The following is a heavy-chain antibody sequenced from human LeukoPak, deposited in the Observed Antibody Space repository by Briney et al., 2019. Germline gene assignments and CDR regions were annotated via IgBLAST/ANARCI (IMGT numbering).Heavy chain of an antibody. J-gene: IGHJ4*02. CDR3: GYSYGYFDY. CDR1: GLTFRNAW. Sequence: GGSLRLSCAASGLTFRNAWMSWVPQSPGKGLEWVGRIKSKSDGGTTDYAAPVKGRFTIARDDSKNTLYLQMNSLKTEDTAVYYCGYSYGYFDYWGQGTLVSVSS. V-gene: IGHV3-15*01. D-gene: IGHD5-18*01. CDR2: IKSKSDGGTT.